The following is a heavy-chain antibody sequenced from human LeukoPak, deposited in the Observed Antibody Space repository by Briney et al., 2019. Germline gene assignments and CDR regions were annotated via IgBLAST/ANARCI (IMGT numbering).Heavy chain of an antibody. CDR1: GFKFDDYG. J-gene: IGHJ5*02. D-gene: IGHD3-22*01. V-gene: IGHV3-20*04. Sequence: GGSLRLSCAASGFKFDDYGMSWVRQAPGKGLEWVSGINWNGRRTGYADSVKGRFTISRDNAKNSLYLQMNSLRAEDTALYYCARDRLYYSDSSDYHSINWFDPWGQGTLVTVSS. CDR2: INWNGRRT. CDR3: ARDRLYYSDSSDYHSINWFDP.